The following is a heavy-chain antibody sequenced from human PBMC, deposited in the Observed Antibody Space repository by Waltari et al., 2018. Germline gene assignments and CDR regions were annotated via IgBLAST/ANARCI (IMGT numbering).Heavy chain of an antibody. Sequence: QVQLVQSGAEVKKPGSSVKVSCKASGGTFSSYAISWVRQAPGQGLEWMGGISPILGIANYAQKFQGRVTITADESTSTAYMELSSLRSEDTAVYYCAREGGGVIVAFDYWGQGTLVTVSS. CDR2: ISPILGIA. J-gene: IGHJ4*02. D-gene: IGHD3-16*02. V-gene: IGHV1-69*04. CDR3: AREGGGVIVAFDY. CDR1: GGTFSSYA.